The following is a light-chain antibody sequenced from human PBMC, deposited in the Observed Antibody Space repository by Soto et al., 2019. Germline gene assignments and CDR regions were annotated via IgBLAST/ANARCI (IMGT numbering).Light chain of an antibody. J-gene: IGLJ1*01. CDR3: SSYTSGSTLYV. Sequence: QSALTQPASVSGSPGQSITISCTGTSSDVGGYNYVSWYQQHPGKAPKLMIYEVSNRPSGVSNRFSGSKSGNTASLTISGLQAEEEADYYCSSYTSGSTLYVFGTGTKLTVL. CDR1: SSDVGGYNY. V-gene: IGLV2-14*01. CDR2: EVS.